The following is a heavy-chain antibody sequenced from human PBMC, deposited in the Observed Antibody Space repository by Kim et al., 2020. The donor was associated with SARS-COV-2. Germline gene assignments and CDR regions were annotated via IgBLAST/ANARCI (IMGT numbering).Heavy chain of an antibody. CDR3: AKPYSGSYRDAFDI. Sequence: GGSLRLSCAASGFTFSSYGMHWVRQAPGKGLEWVAVISYDGSNEYYADSVKGRFTISRDNSKNTLYLQMNSLRAEDTAVYYCAKPYSGSYRDAFDIWGQGTMVTVSS. V-gene: IGHV3-30*18. D-gene: IGHD1-26*01. J-gene: IGHJ3*02. CDR1: GFTFSSYG. CDR2: ISYDGSNE.